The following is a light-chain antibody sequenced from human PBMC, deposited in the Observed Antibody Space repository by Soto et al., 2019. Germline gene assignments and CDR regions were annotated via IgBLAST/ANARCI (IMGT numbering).Light chain of an antibody. CDR2: EVS. Sequence: QSVLTQPPSASGSPGQSVTISCTGTSIDVGGYNYVSWYQQHPGKAPKLMIYEVSKRPSGVPDRFSGSKSGNTASLTVSGRQAEDEADYYCSSYAGSNNVVFGGGTKLTV. CDR1: SIDVGGYNY. J-gene: IGLJ2*01. CDR3: SSYAGSNNVV. V-gene: IGLV2-8*01.